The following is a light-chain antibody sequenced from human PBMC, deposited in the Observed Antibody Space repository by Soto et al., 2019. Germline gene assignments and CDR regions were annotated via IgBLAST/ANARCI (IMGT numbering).Light chain of an antibody. Sequence: DIQMTQSPSSLSASVGDRVTITCRASQSIHTYVNWYQQKPGKAPKLLIYGAASLQSGVPSKFSGSGSGTDFTLTISNLQPEDLATYYCQQSYSAPRFTFGQGTKLDIK. J-gene: IGKJ2*01. CDR2: GAA. CDR1: QSIHTY. CDR3: QQSYSAPRFT. V-gene: IGKV1-39*01.